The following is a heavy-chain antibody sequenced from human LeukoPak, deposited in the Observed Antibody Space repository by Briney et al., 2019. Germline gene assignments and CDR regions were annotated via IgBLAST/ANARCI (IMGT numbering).Heavy chain of an antibody. V-gene: IGHV6-1*01. Sequence: SQTLSLTCAISGDSVSSNSATWNWIRQSPSRGLEWLGRTYYRSKWYNDYAVSVKSRTTINPDTSKNQVSLQLNSLTPEDTAVYYCAAGTALRGFYYFDYWGQGTLVTVSS. CDR2: TYYRSKWYN. CDR3: AAGTALRGFYYFDY. D-gene: IGHD6-19*01. CDR1: GDSVSSNSAT. J-gene: IGHJ4*02.